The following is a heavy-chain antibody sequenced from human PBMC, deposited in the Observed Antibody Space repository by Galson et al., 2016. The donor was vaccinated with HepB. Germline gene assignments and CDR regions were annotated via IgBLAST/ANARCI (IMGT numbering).Heavy chain of an antibody. CDR1: GFTFTNVH. V-gene: IGHV3-15*07. CDR3: TTDGSQQWPQPHL. D-gene: IGHD6-19*01. J-gene: IGHJ2*01. Sequence: SLRLSCAASGFTFTNVHMNWVRQAPGKGLEWVGRIKTKSEGRTKDYGIPEKGRFTISRDESKNTLYLQMESLKTEDTAVYYCTTDGSQQWPQPHLWGRGTLVTVSS. CDR2: IKTKSEGRTK.